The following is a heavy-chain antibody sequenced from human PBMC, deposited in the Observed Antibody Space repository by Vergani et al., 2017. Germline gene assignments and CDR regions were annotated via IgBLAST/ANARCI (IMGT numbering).Heavy chain of an antibody. CDR1: GYSLTELT. CDR3: AIVTDCYDSSGYYLDY. D-gene: IGHD3-22*01. V-gene: IGHV1-24*01. Sequence: QVQLVQSGSEVRKPGASVQVSCQVSGYSLTELTIHWVRQAPGKGLEWMGGFDPEHGEVTFAHNIQGRVTMTEDRSTDTAYMELSSFRPEDTALYYCAIVTDCYDSSGYYLDYWGQGALVTVSS. J-gene: IGHJ4*02. CDR2: FDPEHGEV.